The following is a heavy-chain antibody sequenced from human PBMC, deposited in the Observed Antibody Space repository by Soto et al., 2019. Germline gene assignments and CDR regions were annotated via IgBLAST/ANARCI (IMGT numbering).Heavy chain of an antibody. Sequence: QLQLQESGPGLVKPSETLSLTCTVSGGSISSSSYYWGWIRQPPGKGLEWIGSMYYSGNTYYNPSHECRAXXXLXXTKNQSSLKLSYVTAADPAVDFWARSSIRDSYFVYWGKGTLVTVSS. J-gene: IGHJ4*02. CDR3: ARSSIRDSYFVY. CDR2: MYYSGNT. D-gene: IGHD6-6*01. V-gene: IGHV4-39*01. CDR1: GGSISSSSYY.